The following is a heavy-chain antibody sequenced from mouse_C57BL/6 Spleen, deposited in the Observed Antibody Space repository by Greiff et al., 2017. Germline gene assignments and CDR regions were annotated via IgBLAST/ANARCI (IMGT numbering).Heavy chain of an antibody. Sequence: EVMLVESGGDLVKPGGSLKLSCAASGFTFSSYGMSWVRQTPDKRLEWVATISSGGSYTYYPDSVKGRFTISRDNAKNTLYLQMSSLKSEDTAMYYCARPGYDYDEAWFAYWGQGTLVTVSA. CDR2: ISSGGSYT. V-gene: IGHV5-6*01. CDR3: ARPGYDYDEAWFAY. J-gene: IGHJ3*01. D-gene: IGHD2-4*01. CDR1: GFTFSSYG.